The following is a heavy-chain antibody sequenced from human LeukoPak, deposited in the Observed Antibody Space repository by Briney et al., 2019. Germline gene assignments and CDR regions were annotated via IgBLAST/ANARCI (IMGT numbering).Heavy chain of an antibody. CDR2: ISSTSNTI. CDR3: ATSNGHFDS. CDR1: GFTFSSYS. V-gene: IGHV3-48*01. Sequence: GASLRLSCAASGFTFSSYSMNWVRQAPGKGLEWLSYISSTSNTIYYAEYVKGRFTISRDNAKNSLYLQMSSLRVEDTAVYYCATSNGHFDSWGQGTQVTVSS. J-gene: IGHJ4*02. D-gene: IGHD2-8*01.